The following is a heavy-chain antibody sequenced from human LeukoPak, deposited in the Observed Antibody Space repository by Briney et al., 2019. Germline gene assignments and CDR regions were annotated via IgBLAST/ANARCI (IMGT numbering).Heavy chain of an antibody. V-gene: IGHV1-18*01. J-gene: IGHJ4*02. CDR1: GYTFTSYG. CDR2: VSAYNGNT. D-gene: IGHD2-15*01. CDR3: ARNQSAATLLDY. Sequence: ASVKVSCKASGYTFTSYGISWVRQAPGQGLEWMGWVSAYNGNTNYAQKLQGRVTMTTETSTSTAYMELRSLRSDDTAVYYCARNQSAATLLDYWGQGTLVTVSS.